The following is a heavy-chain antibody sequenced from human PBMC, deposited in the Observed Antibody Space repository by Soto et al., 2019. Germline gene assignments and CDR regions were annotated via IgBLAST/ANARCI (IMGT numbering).Heavy chain of an antibody. J-gene: IGHJ6*02. V-gene: IGHV1-69*06. CDR2: NIPIFNSP. CDR1: GGTFSNYV. Sequence: SVKVSCKASGGTFSNYVISWVRQAPGQGLDWMGRNIPIFNSPEYAQQFQGRVTITADKSTSTVYMELSSLTSEDTALYYCATGRGYDSFHYYGLDVWGQGTTVTVSS. CDR3: ATGRGYDSFHYYGLDV. D-gene: IGHD5-12*01.